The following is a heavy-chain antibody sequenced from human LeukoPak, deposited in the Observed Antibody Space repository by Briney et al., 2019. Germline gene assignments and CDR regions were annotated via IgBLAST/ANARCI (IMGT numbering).Heavy chain of an antibody. CDR1: GGSISSYY. CDR2: IYYSGST. J-gene: IGHJ3*02. D-gene: IGHD6-19*01. V-gene: IGHV4-59*01. Sequence: PSETLSLTCTASGGSISSYYWSWIRQPPGKGLEWIGYIYYSGSTNYNPSLKSRVTISVDTSKNQFSLKLSSVTAADTAVYYCARDRYSSGWYKPDDAFDIWGQGTMVTVSS. CDR3: ARDRYSSGWYKPDDAFDI.